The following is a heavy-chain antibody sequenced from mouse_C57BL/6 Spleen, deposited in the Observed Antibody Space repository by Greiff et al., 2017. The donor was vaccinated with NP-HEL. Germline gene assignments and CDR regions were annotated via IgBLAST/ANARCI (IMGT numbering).Heavy chain of an antibody. CDR1: GYTFTSYW. CDR3: ARRGSHYEGFDY. CDR2: LDPNSGGT. J-gene: IGHJ2*01. V-gene: IGHV1-72*01. Sequence: QVQLQQPGAELVKPGASVKLSCKASGYTFTSYWMHWVKQRPGRGLAWIGRLDPNSGGTKYNEKVKSKATMTVDKHASTAYMQLSSMTSVDSAVYYGARRGSHYEGFDYWGQGTTLTVSS. D-gene: IGHD2-5*01.